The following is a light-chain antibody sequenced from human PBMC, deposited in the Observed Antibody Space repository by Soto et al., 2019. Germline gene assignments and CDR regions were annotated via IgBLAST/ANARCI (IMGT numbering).Light chain of an antibody. Sequence: IVVTISLATLSVCKGERATLSCRASQGVRSNLAWYQQKPGQGPRLLSYDACKRATGIPARFSGSGAGTDFTLTVRGLEAEDFGVYLCPGRSVLRITSGQGTRLEI. V-gene: IGKV3D-11*01. CDR3: PGRSVLRIT. J-gene: IGKJ5*01. CDR2: DAC. CDR1: QGVRSN.